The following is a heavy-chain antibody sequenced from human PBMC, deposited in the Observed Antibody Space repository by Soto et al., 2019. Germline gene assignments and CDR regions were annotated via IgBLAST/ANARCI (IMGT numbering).Heavy chain of an antibody. V-gene: IGHV3-23*01. CDR3: AKDLGTDDFWSAYYTYYYMDV. CDR1: GFTFSSYA. Sequence: EVQLLESGGGLVQPGGSLRLSCAASGFTFSSYALNWVRQAPGKGLEWVSVISGSGDNTYYADSVKGRFTISRDNSKNTLYLQMNSRRAEDTAGYYCAKDLGTDDFWSAYYTYYYMDVWGKGTTVTVSS. D-gene: IGHD3-3*01. CDR2: ISGSGDNT. J-gene: IGHJ6*03.